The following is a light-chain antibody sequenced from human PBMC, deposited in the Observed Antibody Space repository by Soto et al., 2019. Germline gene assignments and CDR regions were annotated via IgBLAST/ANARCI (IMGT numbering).Light chain of an antibody. CDR3: CSYTSSSTYV. CDR2: EVD. V-gene: IGLV2-14*02. J-gene: IGLJ1*01. CDR1: SSDVGSYNL. Sequence: QSVLTQPASVSGSPGQSITISCTGTSSDVGSYNLVSWYQQHPGKVPKLIIYEVDQRPSGLSIRFSGSKSGNTASLTISGLQAEDEADYYCCSYTSSSTYVFGTGTKVTVL.